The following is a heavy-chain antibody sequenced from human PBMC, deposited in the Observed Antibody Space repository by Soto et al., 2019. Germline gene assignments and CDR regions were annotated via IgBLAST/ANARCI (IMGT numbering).Heavy chain of an antibody. CDR2: TYYRSRWYN. CDR3: AGTTSHQWYYMDV. Sequence: QVQLQESGPGLVKPSQTLSLTCAISGDSVSSNSAAWNWIRLSPSRGLEWLARTYYRSRWYNDYAVSVRSRITVNPDTSKNQFSLQLTSVTPEDTAVNYCAGTTSHQWYYMDVWGKGTTVTVSS. CDR1: GDSVSSNSAA. J-gene: IGHJ6*03. D-gene: IGHD1-7*01. V-gene: IGHV6-1*01.